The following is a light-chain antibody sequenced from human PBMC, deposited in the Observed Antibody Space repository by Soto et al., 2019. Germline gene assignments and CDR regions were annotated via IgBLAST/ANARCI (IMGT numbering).Light chain of an antibody. CDR3: HQRRSWPRT. CDR2: DSS. Sequence: IVMTRSPATLSLSPGGRATLSCRASQSLSSSSLAWYQQKPGQAPRLLIYDSSIRATGIPVRFSGSGSGTDFTLTISSLQPEDFAVYYCHQRRSWPRTFGQGTKVDIK. J-gene: IGKJ1*01. V-gene: IGKV3D-20*02. CDR1: QSLSSSS.